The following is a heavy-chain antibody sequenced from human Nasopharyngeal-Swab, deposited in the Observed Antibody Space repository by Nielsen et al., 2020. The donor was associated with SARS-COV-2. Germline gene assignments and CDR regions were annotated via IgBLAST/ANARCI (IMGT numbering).Heavy chain of an antibody. CDR2: ISESGTTI. Sequence: GESLKISCATSGFTFSDSYMSWIRQAPGKGLEWVSYISESGTTINYADSVKGRFTISRDNAKNSLYLQMNSLRAEDTAVYYCARGDDTTDYYEPFDYWGQGTLVTVSS. D-gene: IGHD3-22*01. CDR1: GFTFSDSY. V-gene: IGHV3-11*04. J-gene: IGHJ4*02. CDR3: ARGDDTTDYYEPFDY.